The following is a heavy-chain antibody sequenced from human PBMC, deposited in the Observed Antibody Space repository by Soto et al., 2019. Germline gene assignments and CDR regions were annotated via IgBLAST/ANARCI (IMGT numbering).Heavy chain of an antibody. Sequence: QVQLQQWGAGLLKPSETLSLTCAVYGGSFSGYYWSWIRQPPGKGLEWIGEINHSGSTNYNPSLKSRVTTSVDTSKNQFSLKLSSVTAADTAVYYCARGSGAVGATNVDYWGQGTLVTVSS. V-gene: IGHV4-34*01. CDR3: ARGSGAVGATNVDY. CDR2: INHSGST. CDR1: GGSFSGYY. J-gene: IGHJ4*02. D-gene: IGHD1-26*01.